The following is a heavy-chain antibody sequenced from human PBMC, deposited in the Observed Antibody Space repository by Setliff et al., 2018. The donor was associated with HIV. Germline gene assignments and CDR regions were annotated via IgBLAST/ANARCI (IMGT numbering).Heavy chain of an antibody. CDR2: IFYSGTT. Sequence: SETLSLTCTVSGGSISSYHWGWIRQPPGKGLECIGSIFYSGTTYYNPSLKSRVTISIDTSKNQFSLKLSSVTAADTAVYYCVCVPVSSSPVYYYMDVWGKGTTVTVSS. CDR1: GGSISSYH. CDR3: VCVPVSSSPVYYYMDV. V-gene: IGHV4-59*05. D-gene: IGHD6-6*01. J-gene: IGHJ6*03.